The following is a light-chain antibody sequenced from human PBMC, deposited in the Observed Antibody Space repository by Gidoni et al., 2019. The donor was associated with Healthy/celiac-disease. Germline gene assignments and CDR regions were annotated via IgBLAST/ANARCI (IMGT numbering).Light chain of an antibody. CDR2: YDS. J-gene: IGLJ2*01. Sequence: SYVLTQPPSVSVAPGKTARITCGGNNIGSKSVHWYQQKPGQAPVLVIYYDSDRPSGIPERFSGSNSGNTATLTSSRVEAGDEADYYWQVWDSSSDHFFGGGTKLTVL. CDR3: QVWDSSSDHF. V-gene: IGLV3-21*04. CDR1: NIGSKS.